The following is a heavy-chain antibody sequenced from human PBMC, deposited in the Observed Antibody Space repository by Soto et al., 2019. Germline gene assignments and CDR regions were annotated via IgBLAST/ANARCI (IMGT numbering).Heavy chain of an antibody. D-gene: IGHD6-19*01. J-gene: IGHJ6*02. CDR3: ARGGCTGCVWGMDV. V-gene: IGHV3-48*02. CDR1: GFTFSNYG. CDR2: IGGSSGAV. Sequence: GGSLRLSCAASGFTFSNYGMNWVRRAPGKGLEWVSYIGGSSGAVYYAHSVKGRFTISRDNAKNSLYLQMNSLRDADTAVYYCARGGCTGCVWGMDVWGQGTTVTVSS.